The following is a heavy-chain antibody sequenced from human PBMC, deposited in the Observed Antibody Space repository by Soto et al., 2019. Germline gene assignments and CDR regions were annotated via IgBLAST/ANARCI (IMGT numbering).Heavy chain of an antibody. Sequence: QVQLVQSGAEVKKPGASVKVSCNASGYTFTSYYMHWVRQAPGQGLEWMGIINPSGGSTSYAQKFQGRVTMTRDTSTSTVYMELSSLRSEDTAVYYCARDPRPAELDYWGQGTLVTVSS. D-gene: IGHD2-2*01. CDR1: GYTFTSYY. CDR2: INPSGGST. J-gene: IGHJ4*02. CDR3: ARDPRPAELDY. V-gene: IGHV1-46*01.